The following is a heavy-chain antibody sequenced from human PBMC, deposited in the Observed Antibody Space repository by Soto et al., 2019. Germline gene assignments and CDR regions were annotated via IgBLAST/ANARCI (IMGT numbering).Heavy chain of an antibody. J-gene: IGHJ5*02. Sequence: SVKVSCKASGGTFSSYAISWVRQAPGQGLEWMRGIIPIFGTANYAQKFQGRVTITADESTSTAYMELSSLRSEDTAVYYCARGDCSSTSCSRVWFDPWGQGTLVTVSS. D-gene: IGHD2-2*01. V-gene: IGHV1-69*13. CDR3: ARGDCSSTSCSRVWFDP. CDR1: GGTFSSYA. CDR2: IIPIFGTA.